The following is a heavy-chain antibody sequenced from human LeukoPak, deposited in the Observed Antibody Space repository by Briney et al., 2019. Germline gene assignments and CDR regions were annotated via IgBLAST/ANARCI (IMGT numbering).Heavy chain of an antibody. CDR2: ISSSRNYV. D-gene: IGHD6-13*01. CDR1: GFTFSCYS. J-gene: IGHJ4*02. V-gene: IGHV3-21*01. CDR3: GCSRWGYYFDY. Sequence: GGSLRLSCAASGFTFSCYSMNWVRQAPGKGLEWVSSISSSRNYVYYADSVKGRFTISRDNAKNSLYLQMNSLRVEDTAVYYCGCSRWGYYFDYWGQGTLVTVSS.